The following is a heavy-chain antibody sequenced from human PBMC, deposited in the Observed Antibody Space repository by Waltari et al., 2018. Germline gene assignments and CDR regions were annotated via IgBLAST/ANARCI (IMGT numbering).Heavy chain of an antibody. J-gene: IGHJ3*02. CDR3: ARDGYSYGLGTFDI. Sequence: EVQLVESGGGLVQPGGSLRLSCAVSGFTFTYYWMHWVRQAPGKGLVWVSSIMSEGSSTSYADSVKGRFSIARDNAKHTLYLQMNSLRAEDTAVYYCARDGYSYGLGTFDIWGQGAMVTVSS. CDR2: IMSEGSST. D-gene: IGHD5-18*01. CDR1: GFTFTYYW. V-gene: IGHV3-74*01.